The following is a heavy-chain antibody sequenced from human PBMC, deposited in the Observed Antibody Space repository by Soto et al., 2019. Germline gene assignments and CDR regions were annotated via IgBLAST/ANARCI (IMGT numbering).Heavy chain of an antibody. CDR2: IYYTGAT. V-gene: IGHV4-59*12. D-gene: IGHD3-16*02. Sequence: QGRLQESGPGLVKPSETLSLTCKVSGDSITSFYWSWIRQSPGKGLEWIGFIYYTGATKYNPSLKSRVSISLDTSKRQFALKLSSVTAADTAVYFCTVGQGVIPFVYWGQGALVTVPS. CDR1: GDSITSFY. CDR3: TVGQGVIPFVY. J-gene: IGHJ4*02.